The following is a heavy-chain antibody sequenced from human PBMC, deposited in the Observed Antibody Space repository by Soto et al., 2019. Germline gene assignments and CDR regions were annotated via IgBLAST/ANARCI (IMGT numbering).Heavy chain of an antibody. CDR3: ARGSLATIILGYYYYGMDV. CDR1: GGTFSSYA. J-gene: IGHJ6*02. V-gene: IGHV1-69*06. CDR2: IIPIFGTA. Sequence: SVKVSCKASGGTFSSYAISWVRQAPGQGLEWMGGIIPIFGTANYAQKFQGRVTITADKSTSTAYMELSSLRSEDTAVYYCARGSLATIILGYYYYGMDVCGQRTTVTVSS. D-gene: IGHD5-12*01.